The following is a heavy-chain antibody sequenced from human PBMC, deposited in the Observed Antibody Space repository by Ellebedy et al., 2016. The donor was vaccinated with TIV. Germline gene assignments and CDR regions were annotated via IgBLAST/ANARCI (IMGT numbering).Heavy chain of an antibody. J-gene: IGHJ3*01. CDR1: GFSFRSYW. V-gene: IGHV3-7*01. Sequence: GGSLRLSCAASGFSFRSYWMTWVRQAPGKGLEWVANINQDATKRFYVDSVEGRFTISRDNAKNSLFLQMNGLRAEDTAVYYCATDGSYGDYLSPAHAFVFWGRGTTVAVSS. CDR3: ATDGSYGDYLSPAHAFVF. D-gene: IGHD4-17*01. CDR2: INQDATKR.